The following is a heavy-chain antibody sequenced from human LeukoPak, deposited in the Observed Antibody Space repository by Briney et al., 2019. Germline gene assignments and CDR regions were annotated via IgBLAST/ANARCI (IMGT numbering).Heavy chain of an antibody. CDR1: GFTFDDYA. CDR2: ISWNSGSI. CDR3: AKEKSEQLVQYYVDY. D-gene: IGHD6-6*01. V-gene: IGHV3-9*01. Sequence: PGRSLRLSCAASGFTFDDYAMHWVRQAPGKGLEWVSGISWNSGSIGYADSVKGRFTISRDNAKNSLYLQMNSLRAEDTALYYCAKEKSEQLVQYYVDYWGQGTLVTVSS. J-gene: IGHJ4*02.